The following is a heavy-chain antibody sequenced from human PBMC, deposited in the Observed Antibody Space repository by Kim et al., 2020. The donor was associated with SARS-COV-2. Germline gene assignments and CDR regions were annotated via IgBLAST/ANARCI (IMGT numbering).Heavy chain of an antibody. D-gene: IGHD3-10*01. V-gene: IGHV1-18*01. CDR3: ARYPIGETDDY. CDR2: T. Sequence: TNSAQKLQGRVTMTTDTSTSTAYMELRSLRSDDTAVYYCARYPIGETDDYWGQGTLVTVSS. J-gene: IGHJ4*02.